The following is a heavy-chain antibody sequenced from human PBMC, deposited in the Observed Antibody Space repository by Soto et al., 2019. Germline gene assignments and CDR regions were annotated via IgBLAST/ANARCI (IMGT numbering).Heavy chain of an antibody. Sequence: EVQLLESGGGLVQTGGSLRLSCAASGFTFSSYAMTWVRQAPGKGLAWVSRISDGGTSTYYADSVKGLFTISRDNSKNTLYLQMNSLRAEDTAVYYCAKGWYAFDYWCQGTLVTVSS. V-gene: IGHV3-23*01. J-gene: IGHJ4*02. CDR1: GFTFSSYA. CDR2: ISDGGTST. CDR3: AKGWYAFDY. D-gene: IGHD6-19*01.